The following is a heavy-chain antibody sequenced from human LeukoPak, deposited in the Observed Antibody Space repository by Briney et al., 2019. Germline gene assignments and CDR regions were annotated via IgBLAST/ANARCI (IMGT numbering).Heavy chain of an antibody. CDR1: GFTFSSYW. CDR2: IKQDGSEK. CDR3: ARGLVTATLKTFDY. V-gene: IGHV3-7*01. J-gene: IGHJ4*02. D-gene: IGHD2-21*02. Sequence: GGSLRLSCAASGFTFSSYWMSWVRQAPGKGLEWVANIKQDGSEKYYVDSVKGRFTISRDNAKNSLYLQMNSLRAEDTAVYYCARGLVTATLKTFDYWGQGTLVTVSS.